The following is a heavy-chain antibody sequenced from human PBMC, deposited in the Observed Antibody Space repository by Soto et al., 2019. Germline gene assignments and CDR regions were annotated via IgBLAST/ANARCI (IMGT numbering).Heavy chain of an antibody. CDR3: ASPLSSTSYYYYYGMDV. Sequence: GSLRLSCAASGFTFSSYEMNWVRQAPGKGLEWVSYISSSGSTIYYADSVKGRFTISRDNAKNSLYLQMNSLRAEDTAVYYCASPLSSTSYYYYYGMDVWGQGTTVTVSS. D-gene: IGHD2-2*01. V-gene: IGHV3-48*03. CDR1: GFTFSSYE. J-gene: IGHJ6*02. CDR2: ISSSGSTI.